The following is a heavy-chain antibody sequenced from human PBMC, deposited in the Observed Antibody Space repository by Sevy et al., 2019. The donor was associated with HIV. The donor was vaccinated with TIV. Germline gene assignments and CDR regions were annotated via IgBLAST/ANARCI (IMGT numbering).Heavy chain of an antibody. CDR1: GFTFSSYG. CDR2: IWYDGSNK. Sequence: GGSLRLSCAASGFTFSSYGMHWVRQAPGKGLEWVAVIWYDGSNKYYADSVKGRFTISRDNSKNTLYLQMNSLGAEDTAVYYCARDGGVTGDGYNWFDPWGQGTLVTVSS. D-gene: IGHD7-27*01. CDR3: ARDGGVTGDGYNWFDP. J-gene: IGHJ5*02. V-gene: IGHV3-33*01.